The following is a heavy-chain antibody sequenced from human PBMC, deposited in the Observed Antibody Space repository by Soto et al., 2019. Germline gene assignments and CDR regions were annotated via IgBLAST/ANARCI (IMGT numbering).Heavy chain of an antibody. CDR3: AKGGPRGSFFGVVPLFSYMDF. CDR2: INTSGGSI. D-gene: IGHD3-3*01. V-gene: IGHV3-23*01. CDR1: GFTFSSSA. Sequence: PGGSLRLSCAASGFTFSSSAMIWVRQAPGKGLEWVSTINTSGGSICVDSVKGRFTISRDNSKNTLYLQMNSLRAEDTAVYYGAKGGPRGSFFGVVPLFSYMDFWGQGTSVPVSS. J-gene: IGHJ6*03.